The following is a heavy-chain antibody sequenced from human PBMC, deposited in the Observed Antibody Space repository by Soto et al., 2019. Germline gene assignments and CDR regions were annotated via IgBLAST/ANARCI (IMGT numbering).Heavy chain of an antibody. V-gene: IGHV1-69*02. CDR2: IIPILGIA. Sequence: QVQLVQSGAEVKKPGSSVKVSCKASGGTFSSYTISWVRQAPGQGLEWMGRIIPILGIANYAQKFQGRVTITADKSTSTAYMELSRLRSEDTAVYYCARGICSSTSCYGNDAFDIWGQGTMVTVSS. CDR1: GGTFSSYT. D-gene: IGHD2-2*01. J-gene: IGHJ3*02. CDR3: ARGICSSTSCYGNDAFDI.